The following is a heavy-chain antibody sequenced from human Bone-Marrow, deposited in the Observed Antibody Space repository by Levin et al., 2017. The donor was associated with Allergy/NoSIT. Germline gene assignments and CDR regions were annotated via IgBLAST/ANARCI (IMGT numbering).Heavy chain of an antibody. Sequence: GGSLRLSCAASGFTFSGSAMHWVRQASGKGLEWVGRIRSKANSYATAYAASVKGRFTISRDDSKNTAYLQMNSLKTEDTAVYYCTRLGYSGYDPPRSHFDYWGQGTLVTVSS. CDR2: IRSKANSYAT. D-gene: IGHD5-12*01. CDR3: TRLGYSGYDPPRSHFDY. CDR1: GFTFSGSA. J-gene: IGHJ4*02. V-gene: IGHV3-73*01.